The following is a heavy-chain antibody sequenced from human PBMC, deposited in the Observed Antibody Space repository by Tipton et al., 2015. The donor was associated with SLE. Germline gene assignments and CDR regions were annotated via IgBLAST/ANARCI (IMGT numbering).Heavy chain of an antibody. V-gene: IGHV3-43D*04. Sequence: VQLVQSGGVVVQPGGSLRLSCAASGFTFDDYAMHWVRQAPGKGLEWVSLISWDGGSTYYADSVKGRFTISRDNSKNSLYLQMNSLRAEDTALYYCAKGGVVPAAPPWFDPWGQGTLVTVSS. CDR1: GFTFDDYA. CDR2: ISWDGGST. D-gene: IGHD2-2*01. CDR3: AKGGVVPAAPPWFDP. J-gene: IGHJ5*02.